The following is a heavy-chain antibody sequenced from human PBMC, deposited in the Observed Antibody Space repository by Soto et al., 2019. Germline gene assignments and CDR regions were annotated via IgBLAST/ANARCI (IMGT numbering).Heavy chain of an antibody. CDR2: ISWNSGSI. J-gene: IGHJ5*02. CDR1: GFTFDDYA. D-gene: IGHD2-2*02. CDR3: AKDRVPAAIEGWFDP. Sequence: EVQLVESGGGLVQPGRSLRLSCAASGFTFDDYAMHWVRQAPGKGLEWVSGISWNSGSIGYADSVKGRFTISRDNAKNSLYLQMNSLRAEDTALYYCAKDRVPAAIEGWFDPWGQGTLVTVSS. V-gene: IGHV3-9*01.